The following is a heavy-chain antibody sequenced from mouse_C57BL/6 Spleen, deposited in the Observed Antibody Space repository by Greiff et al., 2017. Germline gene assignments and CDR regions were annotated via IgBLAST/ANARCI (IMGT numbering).Heavy chain of an antibody. CDR1: GYTFTGSW. V-gene: IGHV1-9*01. D-gene: IGHD1-1*01. Sequence: VQLQQSGAELMKPGASVKLSCKATGYTFTGSWLAWVKQRPGHGLEWIGEFLPGSGSTNYNEKFKGKATFTADTSANTAYMQLSSLTTEDSAIYYGARGVTTVVRGYYFDYWGQGTTLTVSS. J-gene: IGHJ2*01. CDR2: FLPGSGST. CDR3: ARGVTTVVRGYYFDY.